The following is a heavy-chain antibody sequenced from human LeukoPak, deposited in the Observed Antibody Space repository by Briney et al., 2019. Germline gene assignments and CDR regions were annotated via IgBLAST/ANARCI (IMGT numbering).Heavy chain of an antibody. CDR3: ASRNYGEEY. CDR1: GFPFSSYT. D-gene: IGHD4-17*01. Sequence: GGSLRISCVGSGFPFSSYTLFWVRQAPGKGLEWVSSISYSSSYIYYGDSVKGRFTISRDNTKNSLSLQMDSLRTEDTAVYYCASRNYGEEYWGQGTLVTVSS. V-gene: IGHV3-21*06. CDR2: ISYSSSYI. J-gene: IGHJ4*02.